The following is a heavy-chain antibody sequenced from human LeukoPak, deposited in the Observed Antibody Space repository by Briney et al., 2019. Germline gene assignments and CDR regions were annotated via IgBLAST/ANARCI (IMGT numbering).Heavy chain of an antibody. CDR1: GFTVSNNY. V-gene: IGHV3-53*01. CDR2: IYSGGST. Sequence: GGSLRLSCAASGFTVSNNYMSWVRQTPGKGLEWVSVIYSGGSTYYADSVKGRFTISRDTSKNTLSLQMNSLRAEDTAVYYCASLSLGHYWGQGTLVTVSS. D-gene: IGHD6-6*01. J-gene: IGHJ4*02. CDR3: ASLSLGHY.